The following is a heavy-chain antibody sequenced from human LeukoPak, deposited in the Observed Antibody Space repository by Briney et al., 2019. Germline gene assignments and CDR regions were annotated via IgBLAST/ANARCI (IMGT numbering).Heavy chain of an antibody. CDR3: ARDPSLFSGYFDY. V-gene: IGHV4-59*01. CDR1: GGSISGSY. Sequence: SETLSLTCTVSGGSISGSYWSWLRQPPGKGLEWIGYIYYGGSTNYNPSLKSRVTISVDTSKNQFSLKLSSVTAADTAVYYCARDPSLFSGYFDYWGQGTLVTVSS. CDR2: IYYGGST. D-gene: IGHD3-3*02. J-gene: IGHJ4*02.